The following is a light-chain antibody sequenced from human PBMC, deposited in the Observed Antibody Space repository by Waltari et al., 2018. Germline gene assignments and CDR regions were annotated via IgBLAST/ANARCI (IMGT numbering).Light chain of an antibody. V-gene: IGKV1-17*03. CDR3: LQQNTDPCT. CDR2: GAS. Sequence: DIQMTQSPSAMSASVGDRVTITCRASEDIDKYVAWFQQKPGTVPKRLIYGASTLQSGVPSKSTGSRTGTELHLTISSLQPEDLAAYCCLQQNTDPCTFGQGTTVELK. CDR1: EDIDKY. J-gene: IGKJ1*01.